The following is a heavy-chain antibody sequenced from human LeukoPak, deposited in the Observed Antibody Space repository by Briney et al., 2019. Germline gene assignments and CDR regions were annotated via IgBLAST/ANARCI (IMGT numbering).Heavy chain of an antibody. CDR2: ITPSDGGT. J-gene: IGHJ3*02. CDR3: ARVGHPGAFDI. Sequence: ASVKVSCKXSGYTFTNYFMHWVRQAPGQGLEWMGIITPSDGGTSYAQRFQGRVTMTRDTSTSTVHMELSSLRSEDTAVYYCARVGHPGAFDIWGQGTMVTVSS. CDR1: GYTFTNYF. V-gene: IGHV1-46*01.